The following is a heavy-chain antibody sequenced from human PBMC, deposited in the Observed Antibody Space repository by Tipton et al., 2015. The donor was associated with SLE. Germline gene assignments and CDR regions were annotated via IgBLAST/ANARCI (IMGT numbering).Heavy chain of an antibody. CDR3: ARVQTDYDTSGYYHRRWAFDI. CDR2: IYYSGST. J-gene: IGHJ3*02. Sequence: TLSLTCTVSGGSVSSGSYYWSWIRLLPGKGLEWIGYIYYSGSTNYNPSLKSRVTISVDTSKNHFSLRRNSVTAADTAVYYCARVQTDYDTSGYYHRRWAFDIWGQGTMVTVSS. V-gene: IGHV4-61*01. D-gene: IGHD3-22*01. CDR1: GGSVSSGSYY.